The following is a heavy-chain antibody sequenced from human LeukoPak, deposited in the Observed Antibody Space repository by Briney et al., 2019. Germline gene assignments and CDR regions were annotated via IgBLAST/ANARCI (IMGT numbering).Heavy chain of an antibody. J-gene: IGHJ4*02. CDR1: GGSFSGYY. Sequence: PSETLSLTCAVYGGSFSGYYWSWIRQPPGKGLEWIREINHSGSTNYNPSLKSRVTISVDTSKNQFSLKLSSVTAADTAVYYCARAIRGIDYWGQGTLVTVSS. CDR2: INHSGST. D-gene: IGHD1-26*01. CDR3: ARAIRGIDY. V-gene: IGHV4-34*01.